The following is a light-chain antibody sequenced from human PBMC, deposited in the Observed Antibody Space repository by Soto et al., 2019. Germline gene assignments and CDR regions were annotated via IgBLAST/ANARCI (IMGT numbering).Light chain of an antibody. CDR2: WAS. J-gene: IGKJ5*01. CDR3: QQYHSTPIT. CDR1: QSVLYSSANKDY. Sequence: DLVITQSPDSLAFSLGERASINCTSSQSVLYSSANKDYIAWYQQKPGQPPKLLIYWASTRQSGVPERFSGSGSGTDFTLTITSLQAGDVAVYYCQQYHSTPITFGQGTRLEIK. V-gene: IGKV4-1*01.